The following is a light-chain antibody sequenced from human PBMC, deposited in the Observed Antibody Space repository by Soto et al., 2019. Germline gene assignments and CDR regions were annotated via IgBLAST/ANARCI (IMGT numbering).Light chain of an antibody. J-gene: IGKJ4*01. V-gene: IGKV2-28*01. CDR3: MQVLQAPLS. CDR2: LGS. Sequence: EIVMTQSPLSLPVNPGEPDSISCRSSQSLLHSSGSNFLDWYLQKPGQSPQLLIYLGSNRASGVPDRFSGSGSGTDFTLKISRVEDEDVGVYYCMQVLQAPLSFGGGTRVEIK. CDR1: QSLLHSSGSNF.